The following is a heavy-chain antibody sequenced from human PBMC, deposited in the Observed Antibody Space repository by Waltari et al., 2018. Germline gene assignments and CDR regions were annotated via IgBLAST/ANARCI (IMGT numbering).Heavy chain of an antibody. CDR3: ARERGYYGSGTYYYYGMDV. CDR1: GGSISSSSYY. V-gene: IGHV4-39*02. Sequence: QLQLQESGPGLVKPSETLSLTCTVSGGSISSSSYYWGWIRQPPGKGLEWIGSIYYSGSTYYNPSLKSRVTISVDTSKNQFSLKLSSVTAADTAVYYCARERGYYGSGTYYYYGMDVWGQGTTVTVSS. CDR2: IYYSGST. D-gene: IGHD3-10*01. J-gene: IGHJ6*02.